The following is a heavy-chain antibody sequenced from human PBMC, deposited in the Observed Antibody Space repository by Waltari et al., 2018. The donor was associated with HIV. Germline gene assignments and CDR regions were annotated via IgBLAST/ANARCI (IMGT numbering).Heavy chain of an antibody. Sequence: EVQLVESGGGLVKPGGSLRLSCAASGITFRNAWMSWVRQAPGKGLEWVGRIKNGAEGGTTDYAAAVKGRFTISRDDSKHTLYLQMDSLKTEDTAVYYCTTLWYSYDSTDYWGQGTLVTVSS. J-gene: IGHJ4*02. D-gene: IGHD3-22*01. CDR3: TTLWYSYDSTDY. V-gene: IGHV3-15*01. CDR1: GITFRNAW. CDR2: IKNGAEGGTT.